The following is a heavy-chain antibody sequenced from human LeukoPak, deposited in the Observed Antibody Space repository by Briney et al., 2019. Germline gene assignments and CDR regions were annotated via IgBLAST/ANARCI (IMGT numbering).Heavy chain of an antibody. CDR3: ARDWFNDY. J-gene: IGHJ4*02. D-gene: IGHD3-9*01. CDR1: GFTFDDYA. V-gene: IGHV3-9*01. Sequence: GGSLRLSCAASGFTFDDYAMHWVRQAPGKGLEWVSGISWNSGSIGYADSVKGRFTISRDNAKNSLYLQMNSLRVDDTAIYYCARDWFNDYWGQGTLVTVSS. CDR2: ISWNSGSI.